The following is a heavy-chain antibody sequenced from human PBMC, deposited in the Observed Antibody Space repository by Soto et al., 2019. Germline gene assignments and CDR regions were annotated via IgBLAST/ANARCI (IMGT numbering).Heavy chain of an antibody. V-gene: IGHV3-72*01. Sequence: GGSLRLSCAASGFNLSDHYMDWVSQAPGKGLEWVGRTRDKGNSYSTEYAASVKGRFTISRDDSKNSLYLQMNSLKIEDTAVYYCARTPQAGNDFHVWGRGTTVTVSS. CDR1: GFNLSDHY. CDR3: ARTPQAGNDFHV. D-gene: IGHD3-3*01. CDR2: TRDKGNSYST. J-gene: IGHJ6*02.